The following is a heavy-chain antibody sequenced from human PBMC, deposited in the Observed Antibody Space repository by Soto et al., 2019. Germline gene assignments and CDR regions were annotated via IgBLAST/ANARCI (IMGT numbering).Heavy chain of an antibody. D-gene: IGHD2-21*02. V-gene: IGHV3-30*18. CDR1: GFTFSSYG. J-gene: IGHJ6*02. CDR3: ANAYCGGDCYSYYYGMNV. CDR2: ISYDGSNK. Sequence: LRLSCAASGFTFSSYGMHWVRQAPGKGLEWVAVISYDGSNKYYADSVKGRFTISRDNSKNTLYLQMNSLRAEDTAVYYCANAYCGGDCYSYYYGMNVWGQGTTVTVSS.